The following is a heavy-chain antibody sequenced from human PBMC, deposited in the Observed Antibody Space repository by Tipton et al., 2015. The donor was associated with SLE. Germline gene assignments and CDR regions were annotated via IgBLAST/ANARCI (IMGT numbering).Heavy chain of an antibody. V-gene: IGHV4-4*07. J-gene: IGHJ4*02. CDR2: T. CDR3: AREGGGPDY. D-gene: IGHD1-26*01. Sequence: TSYNPSLKSRLIMTVDTSKNQFSLKLTSVTAADTAMYYCAREGGGPDYWGQGTLVTVSS.